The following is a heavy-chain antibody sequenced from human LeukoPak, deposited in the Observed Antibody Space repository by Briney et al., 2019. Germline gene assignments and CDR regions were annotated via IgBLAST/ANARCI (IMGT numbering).Heavy chain of an antibody. Sequence: SETLSLTCTVSGGSISSYYWSWIRQPPGKGLEWIGYIYYSGSTNYNPSLKSRVTISVDTSKNQFSLELSSVTAADTAVYYCARDGGSYYDYYYYMDVWGKGTTVTVSS. J-gene: IGHJ6*03. V-gene: IGHV4-59*01. CDR2: IYYSGST. CDR1: GGSISSYY. CDR3: ARDGGSYYDYYYYMDV. D-gene: IGHD1-26*01.